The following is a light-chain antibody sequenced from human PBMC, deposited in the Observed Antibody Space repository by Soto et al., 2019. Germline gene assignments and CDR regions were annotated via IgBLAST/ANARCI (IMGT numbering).Light chain of an antibody. V-gene: IGKV3-15*01. J-gene: IGKJ4*01. CDR3: QQYNNWPPLT. Sequence: EIVMTQSPATLSVSPGERATLSYRASQSVSSNLAWYQQKPAQAPRLLIYGASTRATGIPARFSGSGSGTEFTLTISSLQSEDFAVYYCQQYNNWPPLTFGGGTKVEIK. CDR1: QSVSSN. CDR2: GAS.